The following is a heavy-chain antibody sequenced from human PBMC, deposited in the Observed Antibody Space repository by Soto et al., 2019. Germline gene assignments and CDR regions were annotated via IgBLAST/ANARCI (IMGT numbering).Heavy chain of an antibody. CDR3: ARGCYSSSWYWFY. J-gene: IGHJ4*02. Sequence: EVQLVESGGGLVQPGGSLRLSCAASGFTFSSLWMTWVRQAPGKGLEWVATIKQDGSETYYMASVEGRFTISRDNAKNSLYLQMNSLRVEDTAIYYCARGCYSSSWYWFYWGQGTVVTVSS. D-gene: IGHD6-13*01. CDR2: IKQDGSET. CDR1: GFTFSSLW. V-gene: IGHV3-7*01.